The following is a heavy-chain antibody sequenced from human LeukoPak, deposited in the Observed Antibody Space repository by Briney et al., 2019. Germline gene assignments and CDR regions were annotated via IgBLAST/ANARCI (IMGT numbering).Heavy chain of an antibody. V-gene: IGHV3-7*01. D-gene: IGHD6-13*01. CDR1: GFTFSSYW. Sequence: GGSLRLSCAASGFTFSSYWMSWVRQAPGKGLEWVANIKPDGSEKYYVDSVGGRFTISRDNAKNSLYLQMNTLRAEDTAVYYCRYSSRGGFDYWGQGTLVTVSS. CDR3: RYSSRGGFDY. CDR2: IKPDGSEK. J-gene: IGHJ4*02.